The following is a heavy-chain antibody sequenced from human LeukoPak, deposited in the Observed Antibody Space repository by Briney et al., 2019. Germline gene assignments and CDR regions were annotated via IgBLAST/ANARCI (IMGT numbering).Heavy chain of an antibody. J-gene: IGHJ4*02. CDR1: GGSFSDYY. V-gene: IGHV4-34*01. Sequence: SETLSLTCAVYGGSFSDYYWSWVRQPPGKGLEWIGEVNHSGNTNYNPSLKSRVTISEDTSKNQFSPKLSSVTAADTAVYYCASYGSGSYYRAFDHWGQGTLVTVSS. CDR3: ASYGSGSYYRAFDH. CDR2: VNHSGNT. D-gene: IGHD3-10*01.